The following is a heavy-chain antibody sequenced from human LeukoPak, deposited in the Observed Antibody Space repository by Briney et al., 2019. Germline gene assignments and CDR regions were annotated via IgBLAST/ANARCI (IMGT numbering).Heavy chain of an antibody. J-gene: IGHJ4*02. CDR1: GFTFSSYA. V-gene: IGHV3-23*01. Sequence: PGGSLRLSCAASGFTFSSYAMSWVRQAPGKGLEWVSAISGSGGSTYYADSVKGRFTISRDNSKNTLYQQMNSLRAEDTAVYYCAKDQEYERYFDYWGQGTLVTVSS. CDR2: ISGSGGST. D-gene: IGHD2-2*01. CDR3: AKDQEYERYFDY.